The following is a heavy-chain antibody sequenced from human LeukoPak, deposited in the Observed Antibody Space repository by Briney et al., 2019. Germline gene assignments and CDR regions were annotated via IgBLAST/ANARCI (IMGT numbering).Heavy chain of an antibody. CDR1: GGSISGTNW. CDR3: SRESGPFSPFGF. V-gene: IGHV4-4*02. D-gene: IGHD1-26*01. CDR2: ISLRGLT. Sequence: SETLSLTCGVSGGSISGTNWWSWVRQPPGQGLEWIGEISLRGLTNYNPSLRSRLTMSLDESKNQVSLNLTYVTAADTAVYYCSRESGPFSPFGFWGQGTLVSVHS. J-gene: IGHJ4*02.